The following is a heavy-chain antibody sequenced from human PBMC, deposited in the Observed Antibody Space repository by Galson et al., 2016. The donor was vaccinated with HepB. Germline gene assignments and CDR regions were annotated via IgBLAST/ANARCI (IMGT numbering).Heavy chain of an antibody. D-gene: IGHD5/OR15-5a*01. V-gene: IGHV1-69*13. CDR2: IIPLFGTS. J-gene: IGHJ6*02. CDR1: GGTFFSYA. CDR3: ATNEGALPVYYYAMDV. Sequence: SVKVSCKASGGTFFSYAISWVRQAPGQGLEWMGGIIPLFGTSTYAQRFQGRVTITADESTRTAFLELSSLRSEDTALYFCATNEGALPVYYYAMDVWGQGTTVTVSS.